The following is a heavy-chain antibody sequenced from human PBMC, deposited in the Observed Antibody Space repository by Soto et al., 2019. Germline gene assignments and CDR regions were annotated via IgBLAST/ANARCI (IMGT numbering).Heavy chain of an antibody. CDR3: AKDSGEPHDPPLYNWFDP. D-gene: IGHD3-10*01. CDR1: GFTFSSYW. J-gene: IGHJ5*02. V-gene: IGHV3-7*01. Sequence: HPGGSLRLSCAASGFTFSSYWMTWVRQAPGKGLEWVANIRQDGSEKYYVDSVKGRFTISRDNAKNSLYLQLNSLRAEDTAVYYCAKDSGEPHDPPLYNWFDPWGLGTLVTVSS. CDR2: IRQDGSEK.